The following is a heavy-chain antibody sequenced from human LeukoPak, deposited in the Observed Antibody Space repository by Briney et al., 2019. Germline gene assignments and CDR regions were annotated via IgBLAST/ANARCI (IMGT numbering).Heavy chain of an antibody. J-gene: IGHJ4*02. CDR3: ARDSVPYSGYEYYFDY. D-gene: IGHD5-12*01. CDR1: GYTFTSYA. Sequence: ASVKVSCKASGYTFTSYAMNWVRQAPGQGLEWMGWIDTNTGNPTYAQGFTGRFVFSLDTSVSTAYLQISSLKAEDTAVYYCARDSVPYSGYEYYFDYWGQGTLVTVSS. V-gene: IGHV7-4-1*02. CDR2: IDTNTGNP.